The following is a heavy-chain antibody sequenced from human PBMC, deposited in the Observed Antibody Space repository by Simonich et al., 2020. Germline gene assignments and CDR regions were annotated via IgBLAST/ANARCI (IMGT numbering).Heavy chain of an antibody. CDR3: AKDGGYCTNGVCYYFDY. CDR1: GFTFDDYA. CDR2: SSGNSGSI. D-gene: IGHD2-8*01. Sequence: EVQLVESGGGLVQPGRSLRLSCAASGFTFDDYAMHWVRQAPGKGLGGVSGSSGNSGSIGYADSVKGRFTISRDNAKNSLYLQMNSLRAEDTALYYCAKDGGYCTNGVCYYFDYWGQGTLVTVSS. V-gene: IGHV3-9*01. J-gene: IGHJ4*02.